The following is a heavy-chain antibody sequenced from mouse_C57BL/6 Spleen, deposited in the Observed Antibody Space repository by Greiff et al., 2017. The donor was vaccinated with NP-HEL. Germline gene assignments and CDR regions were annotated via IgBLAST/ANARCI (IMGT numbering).Heavy chain of an antibody. D-gene: IGHD1-1*01. CDR2: ISYDGSN. CDR1: GYSITSGYY. Sequence: EVKLLESGPGLVKPSQSLSLTCSVTGYSITSGYYWNWIRQFPGNKLEWMGYISYDGSNNYNPSLKNRISITRDTSKNQFFLKLNSVTTEDTATYYCARDSGSSYGAMDYWGQGTSVTVSS. J-gene: IGHJ4*01. CDR3: ARDSGSSYGAMDY. V-gene: IGHV3-6*01.